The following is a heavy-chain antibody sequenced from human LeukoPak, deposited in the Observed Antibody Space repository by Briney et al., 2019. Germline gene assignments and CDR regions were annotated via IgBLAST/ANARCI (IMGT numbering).Heavy chain of an antibody. Sequence: ASETLSLTCTVSGGSISSYYWSWVPQPPGKGLEWIGYIYYSGSTYYNPSLKSRVTISVDTSKNKFSLKLSSVTAADTAVYYCARASWNWWFDPWAREPWSPSPQ. V-gene: IGHV4-30-4*08. CDR1: GGSISSYY. CDR3: ARASWNWWFDP. J-gene: IGHJ5*02. D-gene: IGHD1-7*01. CDR2: IYYSGST.